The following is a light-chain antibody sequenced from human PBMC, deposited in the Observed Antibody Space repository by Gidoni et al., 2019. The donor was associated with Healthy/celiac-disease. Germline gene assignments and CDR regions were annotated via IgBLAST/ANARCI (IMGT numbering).Light chain of an antibody. Sequence: EIVLTQYPGTLSLSPGERATLSCRASQSVSSSYLAWYQQKPGQAPRLLIYGASSRATGIPDRFSGSGSGTDFTLTISRLEPEDFAVYYCQQYGSSPSTFXQXTKVEIK. V-gene: IGKV3-20*01. J-gene: IGKJ1*01. CDR3: QQYGSSPST. CDR1: QSVSSSY. CDR2: GAS.